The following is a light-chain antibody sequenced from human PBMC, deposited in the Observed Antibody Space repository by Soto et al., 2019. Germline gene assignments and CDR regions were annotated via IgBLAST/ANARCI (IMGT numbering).Light chain of an antibody. Sequence: DIQMTQSPSSLSASVGDRVTITCRASQGISNYLAWYQQKPGKTPNLLIFGASTLQSGVPSRFSGSGSGTDFTLTISSLQPEDVATYYCQKYNSVPFTFGPGTKVNIK. CDR3: QKYNSVPFT. CDR1: QGISNY. CDR2: GAS. V-gene: IGKV1-27*01. J-gene: IGKJ3*01.